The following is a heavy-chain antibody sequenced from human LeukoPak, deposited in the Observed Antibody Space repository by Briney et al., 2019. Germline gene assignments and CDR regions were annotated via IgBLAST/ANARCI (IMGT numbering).Heavy chain of an antibody. J-gene: IGHJ4*02. CDR3: ARGREHTGRALTANY. Sequence: PGGSLRLSCAASGFTFSNYVMRWVRQAPGKGLEWVSALTDSGAGTYYADSVKGRFTISRDNSRNTLYLQMNSLRVEDTAFYFCARGREHTGRALTANYWSQGTLVTVSS. CDR1: GFTFSNYV. V-gene: IGHV3-23*01. D-gene: IGHD5-18*01. CDR2: LTDSGAGT.